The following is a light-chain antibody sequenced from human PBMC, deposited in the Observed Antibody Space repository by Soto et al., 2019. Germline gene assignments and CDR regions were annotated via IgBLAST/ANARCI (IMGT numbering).Light chain of an antibody. J-gene: IGKJ1*01. Sequence: EIVFTQSPGTLSLSPGERATLSCRASQSVSTNYLAWYQQKPGQAPRLLIYDASNRATGIPARFSGSGSGTDFTLTISSLEPEDFAVYYCQQRSNWLWTFGQGTKV. CDR1: QSVSTNY. V-gene: IGKV3-11*01. CDR3: QQRSNWLWT. CDR2: DAS.